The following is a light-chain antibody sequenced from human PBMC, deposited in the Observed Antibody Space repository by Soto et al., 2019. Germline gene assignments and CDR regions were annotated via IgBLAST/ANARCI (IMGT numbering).Light chain of an antibody. Sequence: DIHMTQAPSSLSSSFGGIFTITFRASQSISTYLIWYQQKPGKAPKLLIYATSSLQNGVPSRFSGSGSGTDFTLTISSLQPEDFATYYCQQSYSTPTGTFGQGTKVDI. J-gene: IGKJ1*01. CDR1: QSISTY. CDR3: QQSYSTPTGT. CDR2: ATS. V-gene: IGKV1-39*01.